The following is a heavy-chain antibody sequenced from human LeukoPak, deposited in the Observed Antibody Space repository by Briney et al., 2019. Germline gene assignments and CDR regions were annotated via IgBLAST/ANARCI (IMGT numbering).Heavy chain of an antibody. CDR2: IGEDGSEK. Sequence: GGSLRLSCAASGFTFSSYWMTWVRQAPGKGLEWVANIGEDGSEKYYVDSVKGRFTISRDNAQNSLYLQMNSLRAEDTAIYYCVRDRGTYRPIDYWGQGTLVTVSS. CDR1: GFTFSSYW. V-gene: IGHV3-7*03. D-gene: IGHD1-26*01. J-gene: IGHJ4*02. CDR3: VRDRGTYRPIDY.